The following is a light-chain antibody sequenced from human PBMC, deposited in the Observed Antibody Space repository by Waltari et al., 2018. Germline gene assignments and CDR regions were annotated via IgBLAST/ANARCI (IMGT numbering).Light chain of an antibody. Sequence: QSALTQPASVSGSPGQPITISCIGVGSAAAASAYVSWHQHHPDKAPQVIIYDVTNRPSGVSDRFSASKSANTASLTISRLQPEDEADYYCSSQTLDGLVLFGGGTRLTVL. V-gene: IGLV2-14*03. CDR3: SSQTLDGLVL. CDR1: GSAAAASAY. J-gene: IGLJ2*01. CDR2: DVT.